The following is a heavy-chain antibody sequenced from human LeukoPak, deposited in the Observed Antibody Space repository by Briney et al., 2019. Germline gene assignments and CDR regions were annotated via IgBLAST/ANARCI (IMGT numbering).Heavy chain of an antibody. CDR1: GGSISSGSYY. Sequence: PSETLSLTCTVSGGSISSGSYYWSWIRQPAGKGLEWIGRIYTSGSTNYNPSLKSRVTISVDTSKNQFSLKLSSVTAADTAVYYCARGGGLGKRWLLAYYFDYWGQGTLVTVSS. D-gene: IGHD5-24*01. V-gene: IGHV4-61*02. J-gene: IGHJ4*02. CDR2: IYTSGST. CDR3: ARGGGLGKRWLLAYYFDY.